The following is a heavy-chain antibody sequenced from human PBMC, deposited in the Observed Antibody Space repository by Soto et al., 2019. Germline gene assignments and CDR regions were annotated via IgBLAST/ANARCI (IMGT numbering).Heavy chain of an antibody. J-gene: IGHJ5*02. CDR3: AIVPLMVGVPATPLYTWLAP. D-gene: IGHD2-2*01. Sequence: GGSLRLSCAASGFTFSSYAMSWVRQAPGKGLEWVSAISGSGGSTYYADSVKGRFTIFRDNSKNTLYLQMNSLRAEDTAVYYSAIVPLMVGVPATPLYTWLAPWGKAALLTFSS. V-gene: IGHV3-23*01. CDR2: ISGSGGST. CDR1: GFTFSSYA.